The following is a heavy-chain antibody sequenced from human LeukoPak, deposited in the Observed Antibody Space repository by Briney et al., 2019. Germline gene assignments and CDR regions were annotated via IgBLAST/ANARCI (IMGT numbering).Heavy chain of an antibody. CDR2: MIGSGGST. CDR3: AKGASIVVVIYYFDY. CDR1: GLTLSRYV. J-gene: IGHJ4*02. V-gene: IGHV3-23*01. Sequence: PGESLRLAWAPCGLTLSRYVMRWVGQAPGKGREWVSGMIGSGGSTYPADSVKPRFTISRHNSKNTLYLQMTTLRAEHTAIYYCAKGASIVVVIYYFDYWGQGTLVTVSS. D-gene: IGHD3-22*01.